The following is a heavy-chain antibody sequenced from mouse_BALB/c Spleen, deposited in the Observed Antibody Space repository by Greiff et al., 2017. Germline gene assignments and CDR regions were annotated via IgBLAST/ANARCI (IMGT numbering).Heavy chain of an antibody. J-gene: IGHJ3*01. D-gene: IGHD4-1*01. CDR1: GFTFSSYG. CDR2: ISSGGSYT. V-gene: IGHV5-6*01. CDR3: ARHERTGAWFAY. Sequence: EVHLVESGGDLVKPGGSLKLSCAASGFTFSSYGMSWVRQTPDKRLEWVATISSGGSYTYYPDSVKGRFTISRDNAKNTLYLQMSSLKSEDTAMYYCARHERTGAWFAYWGQGTLVTVSA.